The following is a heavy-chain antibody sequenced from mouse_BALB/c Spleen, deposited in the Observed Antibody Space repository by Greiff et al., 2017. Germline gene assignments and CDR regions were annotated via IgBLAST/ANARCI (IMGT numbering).Heavy chain of an antibody. J-gene: IGHJ3*01. Sequence: EVKVVESGGGLVKPGGSLKLSCAASGFTFSDYYMYWVRQTPEKRLEWVATISDGGSYTYYPDSVKGRFTISRDNAKNNLYLQMSSLKSEDTAMYDCARGYGYDGAWFAYWGQGTLVTVSA. D-gene: IGHD2-2*01. V-gene: IGHV5-4*02. CDR1: GFTFSDYY. CDR3: ARGYGYDGAWFAY. CDR2: ISDGGSYT.